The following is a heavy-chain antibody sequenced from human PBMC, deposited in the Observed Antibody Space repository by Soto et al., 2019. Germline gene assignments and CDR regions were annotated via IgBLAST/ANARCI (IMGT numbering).Heavy chain of an antibody. CDR2: ISGSGGST. J-gene: IGHJ4*02. D-gene: IGHD3-3*01. CDR1: GFTFSSYA. Sequence: PGGSLRLSCAASGFTFSSYAMSWVRQAPGKGLEWVSAISGSGGSTYYADSVKGRFTISRDNSKNTLYLQMNSLRAEDTAVYYCASDRVTIFGVVIIPSDYWGQGTLVTVSS. CDR3: ASDRVTIFGVVIIPSDY. V-gene: IGHV3-23*01.